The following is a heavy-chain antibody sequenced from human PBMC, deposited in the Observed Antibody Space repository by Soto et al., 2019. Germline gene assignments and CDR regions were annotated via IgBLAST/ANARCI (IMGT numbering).Heavy chain of an antibody. J-gene: IGHJ4*02. CDR1: GFTFSSYG. V-gene: IGHV3-74*01. D-gene: IGHD3-9*01. CDR2: INTDGSST. Sequence: GGSLRLSCAASGFTFSSYGMHWVRQAPGRGLVWVSRINTDGSSTTYADSVKGRFTISRDNAKNTLYLQMNSLIAEDTAVYYCARAFSTGYYWGQGTLDTASS. CDR3: ARAFSTGYY.